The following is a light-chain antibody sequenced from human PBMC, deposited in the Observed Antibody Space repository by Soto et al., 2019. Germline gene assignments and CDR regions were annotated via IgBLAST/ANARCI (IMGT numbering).Light chain of an antibody. V-gene: IGKV3-20*01. J-gene: IGKJ1*01. Sequence: VLTQSPDSLSLPRGERAALSCRAGQSISGTFLNWYQQTPGQAPRLLIYGASNRATGTPDRFSGSGSGTDFTLTISRLEPEDFAVYFCQQYDNLSWTFGQGTKVDI. CDR2: GAS. CDR1: QSISGTF. CDR3: QQYDNLSWT.